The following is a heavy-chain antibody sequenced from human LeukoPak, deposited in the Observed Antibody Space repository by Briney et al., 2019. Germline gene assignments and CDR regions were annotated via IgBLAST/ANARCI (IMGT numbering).Heavy chain of an antibody. D-gene: IGHD3-22*01. V-gene: IGHV1-69*16. CDR2: IIPILGIA. CDR1: GGTFSSYT. CDR3: ARVAGRAYRDYDLGDSSGYYFDY. J-gene: IGHJ4*02. Sequence: EASVKVSCKASGGTFSSYTISWVRQAPGQGLEWMGRIIPILGIANYAQKFQGRVTITTDESTSTAYMELSSLRSEDTAVYYCARVAGRAYRDYDLGDSSGYYFDYWGQGTLVTVSS.